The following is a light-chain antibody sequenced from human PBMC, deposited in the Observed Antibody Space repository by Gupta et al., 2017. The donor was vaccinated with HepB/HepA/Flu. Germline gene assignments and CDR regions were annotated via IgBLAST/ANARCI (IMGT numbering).Light chain of an antibody. CDR1: QSLVHSNGNTY. CDR3: IQTTRFPRT. CDR2: DVS. Sequence: CRSSQSLVHSNGNTYLNWLQQRPGQPPRLLIYDVSKRFSGVPDRFSGSGAGTVFTLKISRLQAEDVGVYYCIQTTRFPRTFGQGTKLEIK. J-gene: IGKJ2*02. V-gene: IGKV2-24*01.